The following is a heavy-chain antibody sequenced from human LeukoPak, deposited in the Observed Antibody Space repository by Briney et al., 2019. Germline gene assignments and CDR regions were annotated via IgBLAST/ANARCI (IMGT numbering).Heavy chain of an antibody. Sequence: GGSLRLSCVPSGFTFSLNWMTWVRQAPGKGLEWVSYISSSGSTIYYADSVKGRFTISRDNAKNSLYLQMNSLRAEDTAVYYCAELGITMIGGVWGKGTTVTISS. CDR1: GFTFSLNW. V-gene: IGHV3-48*03. CDR3: AELGITMIGGV. CDR2: ISSSGSTI. J-gene: IGHJ6*04. D-gene: IGHD3-10*02.